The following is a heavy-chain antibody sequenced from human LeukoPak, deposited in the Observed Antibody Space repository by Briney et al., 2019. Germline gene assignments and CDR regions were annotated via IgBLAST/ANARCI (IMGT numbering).Heavy chain of an antibody. Sequence: ASVKVSCKASGGTFSSYAFSWVRQAPGQGLEWMGGIIPIFGTANYAQKFQGRVTITTDESTSTAYMELSSLRSEDTAVYYCARSMPTPYCSSTSCPKQIAFDIWGQGTMVTVSS. J-gene: IGHJ3*02. V-gene: IGHV1-69*05. CDR3: ARSMPTPYCSSTSCPKQIAFDI. D-gene: IGHD2-2*01. CDR2: IIPIFGTA. CDR1: GGTFSSYA.